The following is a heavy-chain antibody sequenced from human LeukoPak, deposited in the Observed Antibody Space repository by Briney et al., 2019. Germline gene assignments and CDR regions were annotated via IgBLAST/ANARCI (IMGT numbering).Heavy chain of an antibody. CDR1: GFTVSNNY. Sequence: GGSLRLSCAASGFTVSNNYMSWVRQAPGKGLEWVSVIYSGDRTHYADSVKGRFSISRDTSKNTLYLQMNSLRAEDTAVYYCATKDSSGYIDAFDIWGQGTMVTVSS. D-gene: IGHD3-22*01. CDR2: IYSGDRT. V-gene: IGHV3-66*01. CDR3: ATKDSSGYIDAFDI. J-gene: IGHJ3*02.